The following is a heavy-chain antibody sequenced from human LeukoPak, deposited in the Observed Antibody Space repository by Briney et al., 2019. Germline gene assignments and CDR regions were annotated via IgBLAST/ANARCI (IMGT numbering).Heavy chain of an antibody. D-gene: IGHD3-22*01. Sequence: ASVKVSCKASGYTFTSYDINWVRQATGQGLEWMGWMNPNSGNTGYAQKLQGRVTMTRNTSISTAYMELSSLRSEDTAVYYCARGPDYYDSSGYYAPIDYWGQGTLVTVSS. CDR3: ARGPDYYDSSGYYAPIDY. CDR1: GYTFTSYD. V-gene: IGHV1-8*01. CDR2: MNPNSGNT. J-gene: IGHJ4*02.